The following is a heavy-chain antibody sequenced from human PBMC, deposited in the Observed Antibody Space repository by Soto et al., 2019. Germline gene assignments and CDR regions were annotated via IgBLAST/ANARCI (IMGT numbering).Heavy chain of an antibody. J-gene: IGHJ4*02. D-gene: IGHD3-22*01. CDR2: IKSKTDGGTT. V-gene: IGHV3-15*07. Sequence: VQLVESGGGLVKPGGSLRLSCAASGFTFSNAWMNWVRQAPGKGLEWVGRIKSKTDGGTTDYAAPVKGRFTISRDDSKNTLYLQMNSLKTEDTAVYYCTTAEYYDSSGYLKWGQGTLVTVSS. CDR1: GFTFSNAW. CDR3: TTAEYYDSSGYLK.